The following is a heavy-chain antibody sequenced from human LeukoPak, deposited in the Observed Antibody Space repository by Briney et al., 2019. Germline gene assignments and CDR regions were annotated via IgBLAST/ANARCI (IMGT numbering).Heavy chain of an antibody. CDR1: GYTFTGYY. CDR2: INPNSGGT. Sequence: GASVKVSCKASGYTFTGYYMHWVRQAPGQGLEWMGWINPNSGGTNYAQKFQGRVTMTRDTSISTAYMALSRLRSDDTAVYYCARSHETQYSVWFDPWGQGTLVTVSS. D-gene: IGHD2/OR15-2a*01. CDR3: ARSHETQYSVWFDP. J-gene: IGHJ5*02. V-gene: IGHV1-2*02.